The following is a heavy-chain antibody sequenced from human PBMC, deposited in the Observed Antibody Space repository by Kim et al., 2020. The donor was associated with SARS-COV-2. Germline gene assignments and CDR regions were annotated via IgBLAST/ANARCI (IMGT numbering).Heavy chain of an antibody. J-gene: IGHJ4*01. Sequence: GGSLRLSCAASGFTFSNYGMHWVRQAPGKGLEWVAIIWYDGSDKYYADSVKGRFTISRDNSKNTLYLQMNSLRAEDTAVYYCARSFTPNIAAAGVDYWG. V-gene: IGHV3-33*01. CDR1: GFTFSNYG. CDR3: ARSFTPNIAAAGVDY. D-gene: IGHD6-13*01. CDR2: IWYDGSDK.